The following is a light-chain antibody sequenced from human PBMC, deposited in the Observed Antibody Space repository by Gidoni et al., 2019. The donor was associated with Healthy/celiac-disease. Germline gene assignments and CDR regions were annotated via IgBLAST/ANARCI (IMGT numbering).Light chain of an antibody. Sequence: EIVLTQSPATLSLSPGERATLSCRASQSVSSYLAWYQKKPGQAPRLLIYDASNRATGIPARCSGSESGTDFTLTISSLEPEDFAVYYCQRRSNWWTFGQGTKVEIK. CDR1: QSVSSY. V-gene: IGKV3-11*01. CDR3: QRRSNWWT. CDR2: DAS. J-gene: IGKJ1*01.